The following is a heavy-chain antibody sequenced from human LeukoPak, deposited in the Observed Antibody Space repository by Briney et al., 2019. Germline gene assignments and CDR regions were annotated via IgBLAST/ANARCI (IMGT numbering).Heavy chain of an antibody. J-gene: IGHJ6*03. Sequence: ASVKVSCKASGYTFTSYAMNWVRQAPGQGLEWMGWINPNSGGTNYAQKFQGRVTMTRDTSISTAYMELSRLRSDDTAVYYCARDMVRGVTSYYYYYYMDVWGKGTTVTISS. CDR3: ARDMVRGVTSYYYYYYMDV. D-gene: IGHD3-10*01. CDR1: GYTFTSYA. CDR2: INPNSGGT. V-gene: IGHV1-2*02.